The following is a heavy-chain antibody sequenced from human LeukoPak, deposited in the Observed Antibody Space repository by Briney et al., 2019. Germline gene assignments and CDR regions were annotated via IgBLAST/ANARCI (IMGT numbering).Heavy chain of an antibody. V-gene: IGHV4-59*08. D-gene: IGHD6-19*01. CDR2: IYYSGST. J-gene: IGHJ6*02. CDR3: ARRRVRSSYGMDV. CDR1: GGSISSYY. Sequence: SETLSLTCTVSGGSISSYYWSWIRQPPGKGLEWIGYIYYSGSTNYNPSLKSRVTISVDTSKNQFSLKLSSVTAADTAVYYCARRRVRSSYGMDVWGQGTTVTVSS.